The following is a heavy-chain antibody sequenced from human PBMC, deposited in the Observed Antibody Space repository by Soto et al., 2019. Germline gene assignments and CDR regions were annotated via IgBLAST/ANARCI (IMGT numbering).Heavy chain of an antibody. CDR2: INWNGGST. J-gene: IGHJ3*02. Sequence: GGSLRLSCAASGFTFDDYGMSWVRQAPGKGLEWVSGINWNGGSTGYADSVKGRFTISRDNAKNSLYLQMNNLRAEDTALYYCARSGRRITMIVGAFDIWGQGTMVTVSS. CDR1: GFTFDDYG. D-gene: IGHD3-22*01. CDR3: ARSGRRITMIVGAFDI. V-gene: IGHV3-20*04.